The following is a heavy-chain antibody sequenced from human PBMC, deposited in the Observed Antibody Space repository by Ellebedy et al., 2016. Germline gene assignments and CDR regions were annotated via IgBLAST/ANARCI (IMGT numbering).Heavy chain of an antibody. J-gene: IGHJ4*02. CDR2: IAGDGGET. CDR1: GFTFANYW. V-gene: IGHV3-7*01. D-gene: IGHD2/OR15-2a*01. CDR3: AREGRTHYYYFDR. Sequence: GESLKISCAASGFTFANYWMSWVRQAPGKGLEWVANIAGDGGETDYVDSVKGRFTISRDNAKKSLFLQMSSLRVEDTAIYYCAREGRTHYYYFDRWGQGTPVTVSS.